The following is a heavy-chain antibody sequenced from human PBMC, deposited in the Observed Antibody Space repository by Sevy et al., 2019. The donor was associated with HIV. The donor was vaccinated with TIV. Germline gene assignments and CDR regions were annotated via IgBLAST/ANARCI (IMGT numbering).Heavy chain of an antibody. J-gene: IGHJ6*02. V-gene: IGHV1-69*13. CDR1: GGTFSSYA. Sequence: ASVKVSCKASGGTFSSYAISWVRQAPGQGLEWMGGIIPIFGTANYAQKFQGRVTITADESTSTYYMELSSLRSEDTAVYYCARVVSEWIRESFSGMDVWGQGTTVTVS. CDR3: ARVVSEWIRESFSGMDV. CDR2: IIPIFGTA. D-gene: IGHD3-10*01.